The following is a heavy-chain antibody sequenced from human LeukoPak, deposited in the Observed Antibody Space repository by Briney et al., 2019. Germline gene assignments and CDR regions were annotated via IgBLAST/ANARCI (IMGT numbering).Heavy chain of an antibody. CDR2: TYYGGNT. CDR3: ARGMTAIWGAFDI. Sequence: KSSETLSLTCTVSGGSISRGGDYWTWIRQHPGKGLEWIGNTYYGGNTYYNPSLKSRGTISIDTSKNQFSLKLSSVTAADTAVYYCARGMTAIWGAFDIWGQGTMVTVSS. CDR1: GGSISRGGDY. D-gene: IGHD2-21*02. V-gene: IGHV4-31*03. J-gene: IGHJ3*02.